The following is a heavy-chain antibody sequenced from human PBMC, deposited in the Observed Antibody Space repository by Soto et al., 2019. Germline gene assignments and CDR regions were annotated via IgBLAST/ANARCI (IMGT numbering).Heavy chain of an antibody. D-gene: IGHD3-10*01. CDR3: VRPLSSGRNYGKDV. CDR2: IYYNGTT. CDR1: GLTVGDNY. Sequence: GGGLIQPGGSLRLSCAASGLTVGDNYMSWVRQAPGMGLEWVSAIYYNGTTYYADSVKGRFTISRDTSKNTLSLQMDSLRVEDTAVYYCVRPLSSGRNYGKDVWGQGTTVTVSS. V-gene: IGHV3-53*01. J-gene: IGHJ6*02.